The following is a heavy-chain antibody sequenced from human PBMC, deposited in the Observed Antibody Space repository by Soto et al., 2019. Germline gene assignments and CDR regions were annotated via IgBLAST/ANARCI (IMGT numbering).Heavy chain of an antibody. J-gene: IGHJ4*02. CDR2: VSSSSGTS. D-gene: IGHD2-2*01. V-gene: IGHV3-48*01. CDR1: GFTFSSFG. Sequence: EVQLVESGGDLVQPGGSLRLSCAASGFTFSSFGMNWFRQAPGKGLEWIAYVSSSSGTSHYPDSVKGRFTVSRDNARNSVFLQMDSLTIDDTAVYYCARDMRANSHGSADYWGQGTLVTVSS. CDR3: ARDMRANSHGSADY.